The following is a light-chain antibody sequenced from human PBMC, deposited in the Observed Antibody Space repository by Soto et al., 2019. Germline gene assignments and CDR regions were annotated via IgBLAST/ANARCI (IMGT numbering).Light chain of an antibody. J-gene: IGKJ1*01. V-gene: IGKV3-20*01. Sequence: EIVLTQSPGTLSLSPGERATLSCRASQSVSSRYFAWYQQKPGQAPRLLIYGASSRATGIPHRFSGSGSGTDFTLTITRLEPEDFAVYYCQQYGSSPGGTFGQGTKVEIK. CDR2: GAS. CDR3: QQYGSSPGGT. CDR1: QSVSSRY.